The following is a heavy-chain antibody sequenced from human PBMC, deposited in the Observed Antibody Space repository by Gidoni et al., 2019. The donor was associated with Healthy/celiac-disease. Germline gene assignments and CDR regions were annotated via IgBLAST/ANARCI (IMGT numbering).Heavy chain of an antibody. CDR3: ARDGAYYDSSGYFGY. CDR1: GFTFSSYS. Sequence: QVQLVESGGGVVQPGRSLRLSCAAPGFTFSSYSMHWVRQAPGKGLEWVAVISYDGSNKYYADSVKGRFTISRDNSKNTLYLQMNSLRAEDTAVYYCARDGAYYDSSGYFGYWGQGTLVTVSS. V-gene: IGHV3-30*04. CDR2: ISYDGSNK. J-gene: IGHJ4*02. D-gene: IGHD3-22*01.